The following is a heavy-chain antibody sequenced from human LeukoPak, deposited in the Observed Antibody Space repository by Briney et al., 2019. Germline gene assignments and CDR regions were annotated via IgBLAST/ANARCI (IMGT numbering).Heavy chain of an antibody. D-gene: IGHD1-26*01. Sequence: GESLKISCKGSGYSFTSYWIGWVRQMPGKGLEWMGIIYPGDSDTRYSPSFQGQVTISADKSISTAYLQWSSPKASDTAMYYCARLREGGSYYYYYYMDVWGKGTTVTVSS. CDR3: ARLREGGSYYYYYYMDV. CDR1: GYSFTSYW. CDR2: IYPGDSDT. V-gene: IGHV5-51*01. J-gene: IGHJ6*03.